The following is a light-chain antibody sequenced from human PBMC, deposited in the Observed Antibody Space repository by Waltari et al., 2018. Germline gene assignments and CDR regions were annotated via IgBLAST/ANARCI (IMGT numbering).Light chain of an antibody. V-gene: IGKV1-39*01. J-gene: IGKJ1*01. Sequence: IHMTQSPSSLSSSVGDRVTITCRAILNISTYLNWYQQKPGKAPNLLIYAASNWQTGVPSRFSGSRSGTDFTLSISSLQPEDFATYYCQQNYYTPWTFGQGTKVEI. CDR1: LNISTY. CDR3: QQNYYTPWT. CDR2: AAS.